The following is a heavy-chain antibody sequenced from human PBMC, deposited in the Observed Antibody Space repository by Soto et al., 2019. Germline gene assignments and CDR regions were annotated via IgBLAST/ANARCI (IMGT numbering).Heavy chain of an antibody. Sequence: GGSLRLSCAASGFTFNSYGMHWVRQAPGKGLEWVALISYDASTRYYADSVKGRFTISRDNSKKTLYLQMNSLRAEDTGVYYCAKALLPIAARHYFDCWGQGTLVTISS. D-gene: IGHD6-6*01. J-gene: IGHJ4*02. V-gene: IGHV3-30*18. CDR3: AKALLPIAARHYFDC. CDR1: GFTFNSYG. CDR2: ISYDASTR.